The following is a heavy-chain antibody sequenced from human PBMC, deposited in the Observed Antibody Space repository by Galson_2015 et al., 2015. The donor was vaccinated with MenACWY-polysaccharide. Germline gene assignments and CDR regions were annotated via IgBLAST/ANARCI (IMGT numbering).Heavy chain of an antibody. CDR1: GFTFNDFW. D-gene: IGHD1-1*01. J-gene: IGHJ4*02. Sequence: SLRLPCAASGFTFNDFWLSWVRQAPGKGLEWVANINQYGSEKYYVDSVKGRFTISRDNTKNSLYLQMNSLRAEDTAVYYCARDGGRTIGTTQRGYWGQGTLVTVSS. V-gene: IGHV3-7*01. CDR2: INQYGSEK. CDR3: ARDGGRTIGTTQRGY.